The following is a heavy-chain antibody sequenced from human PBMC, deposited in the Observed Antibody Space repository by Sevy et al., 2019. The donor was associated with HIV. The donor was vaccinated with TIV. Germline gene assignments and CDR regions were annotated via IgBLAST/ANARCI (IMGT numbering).Heavy chain of an antibody. CDR2: LSFGCGEI. Sequence: GGSLRLSCAASGFTFSKYSMSWVRQPPGKGLEWVSTLSFGCGEINYADSVKGRFTISRENSKSSVYLQMNNLRPEDTAVYYCAREGCTKPHDYWGQGILVTVSS. CDR3: AREGCTKPHDY. CDR1: GFTFSKYS. V-gene: IGHV3-23*01. J-gene: IGHJ4*02. D-gene: IGHD2-8*01.